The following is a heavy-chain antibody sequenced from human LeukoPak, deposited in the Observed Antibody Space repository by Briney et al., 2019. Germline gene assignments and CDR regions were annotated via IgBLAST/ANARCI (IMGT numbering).Heavy chain of an antibody. V-gene: IGHV1-2*02. D-gene: IGHD3-10*01. CDR2: INPNSGGT. CDR1: GYTFTGYY. Sequence: GASVKVSCKASGYTFTGYYIHWVRQAPGQGLEWMGWINPNSGGTNYAQKFQGRVTMTRDTSISTAYMELSRLRSDDTAVYYCARGLWYYGSGSSFDYWGQGTLVTVPS. J-gene: IGHJ4*02. CDR3: ARGLWYYGSGSSFDY.